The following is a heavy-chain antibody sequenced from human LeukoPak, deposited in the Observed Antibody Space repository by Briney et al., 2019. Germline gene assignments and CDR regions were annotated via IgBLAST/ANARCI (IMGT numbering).Heavy chain of an antibody. Sequence: SETLSLTCTVSGGLISISTYYWGWIRQPPGKGLEWIGSIYYSGTTHYNPSLKSRVTIAVDTSKNQFSLKLISVTAADTAVYYCTKGGAVSSKSITMIRGTRRYYYYMDVWGKGTTVTISS. J-gene: IGHJ6*03. CDR1: GGLISISTYY. D-gene: IGHD3-10*01. CDR2: IYYSGTT. V-gene: IGHV4-39*07. CDR3: TKGGAVSSKSITMIRGTRRYYYYMDV.